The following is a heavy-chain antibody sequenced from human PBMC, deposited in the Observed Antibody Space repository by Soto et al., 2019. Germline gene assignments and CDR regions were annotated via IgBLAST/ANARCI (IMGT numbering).Heavy chain of an antibody. CDR2: FYDSGST. Sequence: SETLSLTCTVSGVSISNYYWSWIRQPPGKGLEWIVYFYDSGSTNANPSLKSRVTISIDTSKSQFSLKLSSVTAADTTVYYCARGGVVAATPAFDWGQGTLVTVSS. D-gene: IGHD2-15*01. CDR3: ARGGVVAATPAFD. CDR1: GVSISNYY. J-gene: IGHJ4*02. V-gene: IGHV4-59*01.